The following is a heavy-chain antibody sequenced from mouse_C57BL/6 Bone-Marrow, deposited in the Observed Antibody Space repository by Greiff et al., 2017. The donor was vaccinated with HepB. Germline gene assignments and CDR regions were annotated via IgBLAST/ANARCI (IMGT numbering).Heavy chain of an antibody. CDR1: GYSFTDYN. V-gene: IGHV1-39*01. Sequence: EVQLQQSGPELVKPGASVKISCKASGYSFTDYNMNWVKQSNGKSLEWIGVINPNYGTTSYNQKCKGKATLTVDQYSSTAYMQLNSLTSEDSAVYYCARGDFFITTVVATDFDYWGQGTTLTVSS. D-gene: IGHD1-1*01. J-gene: IGHJ2*01. CDR2: INPNYGTT. CDR3: ARGDFFITTVVATDFDY.